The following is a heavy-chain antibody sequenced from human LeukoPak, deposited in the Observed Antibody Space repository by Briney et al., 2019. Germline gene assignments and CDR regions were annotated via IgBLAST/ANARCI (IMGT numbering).Heavy chain of an antibody. Sequence: GESLKISCKGSGYSFTSYWIGWVRQMPRKGLEWMGIIYPGDSDTRYSPSFQGQVTISADKSISTAYLQWSSLKASDTAMYYCARLGDYGGGYKNWFDPWGQGTLVTVSS. CDR1: GYSFTSYW. D-gene: IGHD4-17*01. V-gene: IGHV5-51*01. CDR3: ARLGDYGGGYKNWFDP. J-gene: IGHJ5*02. CDR2: IYPGDSDT.